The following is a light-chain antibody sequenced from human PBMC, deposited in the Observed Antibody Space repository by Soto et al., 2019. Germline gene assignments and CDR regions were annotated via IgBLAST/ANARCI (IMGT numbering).Light chain of an antibody. V-gene: IGLV2-23*01. CDR1: SSDVGSYNL. Sequence: QSVLTQPASVSGSPGQSITISCTGTSSDVGSYNLVSWYQQHPGKAPKLMIYEGSKRPSGVSNRFSGSKSGNTASLTIFGLQAEDEADYYCCSYAGSPYVFGTGTKVTV. J-gene: IGLJ1*01. CDR3: CSYAGSPYV. CDR2: EGS.